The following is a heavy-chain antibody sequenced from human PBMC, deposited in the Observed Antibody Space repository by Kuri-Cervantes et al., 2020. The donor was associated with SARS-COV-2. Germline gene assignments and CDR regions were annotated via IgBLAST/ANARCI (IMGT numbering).Heavy chain of an antibody. Sequence: ASVKVSCKASGYTFTDYYIHWVRQAPGQGLGWMGWTNPNSGGTNSAQKFQGWVIMTRDTSISTAYMELSRLRCDDTAVYYCARGPSWGYFWGTYRGGWDTFDIWGQGTMVTVSS. CDR3: ARGPSWGYFWGTYRGGWDTFDI. CDR1: GYTFTDYY. D-gene: IGHD3-16*02. CDR2: TNPNSGGT. J-gene: IGHJ3*02. V-gene: IGHV1-2*04.